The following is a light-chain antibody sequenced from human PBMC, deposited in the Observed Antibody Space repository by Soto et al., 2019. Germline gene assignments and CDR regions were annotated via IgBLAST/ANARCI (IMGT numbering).Light chain of an antibody. CDR2: AAS. V-gene: IGKV1-9*01. J-gene: IGKJ1*01. Sequence: DIQLTQSPSFLSASVGDRVTITSRASQGITSDLAWFQQKPGKAPTLLIYAASTLQSGVPSRFSGSGSGTEFTLTISSLQSEDFATYYCQQLSTYPRTFGQGTKVDIK. CDR1: QGITSD. CDR3: QQLSTYPRT.